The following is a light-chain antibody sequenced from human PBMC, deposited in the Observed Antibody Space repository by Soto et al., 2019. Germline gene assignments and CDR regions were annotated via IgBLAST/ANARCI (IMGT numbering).Light chain of an antibody. CDR1: FSDVGGYDY. V-gene: IGLV2-14*01. CDR2: EVT. J-gene: IGLJ1*01. CDR3: SSHTSGSTRV. Sequence: QSILTQPASVSGSPGQSIAISCTSTFSDVGGYDYVSWYQQHPDKAPKLMIYEVTKRPSGVSNRFSGSKSGNTASLTISGLQPEDEADYYCSSHTSGSTRVFGSGTKLTVL.